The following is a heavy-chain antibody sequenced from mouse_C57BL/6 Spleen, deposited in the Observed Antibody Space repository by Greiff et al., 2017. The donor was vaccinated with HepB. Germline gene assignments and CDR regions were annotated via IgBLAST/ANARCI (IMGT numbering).Heavy chain of an antibody. CDR1: GFTFSDYG. J-gene: IGHJ4*01. CDR2: ISSGSSTI. Sequence: EVNVVESGGGLVKPGGSLKLSCAASGFTFSDYGMHWVRQAPEKGLEWVAYISSGSSTIYYADTVKGRFTISRDNAKNTLFLQMTSLRSEDTAMYYCARGGNYFYAMDYWGQGTSVTVSS. D-gene: IGHD2-1*01. V-gene: IGHV5-17*01. CDR3: ARGGNYFYAMDY.